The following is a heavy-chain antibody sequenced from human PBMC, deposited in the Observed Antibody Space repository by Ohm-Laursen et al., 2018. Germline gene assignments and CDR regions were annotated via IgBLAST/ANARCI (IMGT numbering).Heavy chain of an antibody. J-gene: IGHJ2*01. CDR3: ARGPVSDYGDYWYFDL. CDR2: INPIFGTA. D-gene: IGHD4-17*01. CDR1: GGTFSRYV. Sequence: SSVKVSCKASGGTFSRYVISWVRQAPGQGLEWMGGINPIFGTANYAQKFQDRVTITADESTSTAYMELSSLRSEDTAVYNCARGPVSDYGDYWYFDLWGRGTLVTVSS. V-gene: IGHV1-69*01.